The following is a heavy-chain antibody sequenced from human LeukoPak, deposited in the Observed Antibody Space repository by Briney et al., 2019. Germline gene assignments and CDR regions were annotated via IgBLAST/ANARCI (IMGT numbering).Heavy chain of an antibody. Sequence: GGSLRLSCAASGFTFDDYAMHWVRQAPGKGLEWVSGISWNSGSIGYADSVKGRFTISRDNAKNSLYLQMNSLRAEDTAVYYCARATIDVFLAWREYFQHWGQGTLVTVSS. CDR1: GFTFDDYA. D-gene: IGHD3-16*01. V-gene: IGHV3-9*01. J-gene: IGHJ1*01. CDR2: ISWNSGSI. CDR3: ARATIDVFLAWREYFQH.